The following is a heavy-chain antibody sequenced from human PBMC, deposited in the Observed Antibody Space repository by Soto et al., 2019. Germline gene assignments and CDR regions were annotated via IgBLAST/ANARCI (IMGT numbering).Heavy chain of an antibody. Sequence: HPGGSLRLSCAASGFTFSSYEMNWVRQAPGKGLEWVSYISSSGSTIYYADSVKGRFTISRDNAKNSLYLQMNSLRAEDTAVYYCARSPGQQLTTVHFYCMDVWGQGTTVTVSS. CDR2: ISSSGSTI. J-gene: IGHJ6*02. D-gene: IGHD6-13*01. CDR1: GFTFSSYE. CDR3: ARSPGQQLTTVHFYCMDV. V-gene: IGHV3-48*03.